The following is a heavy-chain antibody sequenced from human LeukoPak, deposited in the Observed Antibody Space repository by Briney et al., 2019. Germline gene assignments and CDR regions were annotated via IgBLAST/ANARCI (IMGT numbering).Heavy chain of an antibody. V-gene: IGHV3-23*01. CDR2: ISGIGGST. CDR1: GFTFSGSSYG. CDR3: ARGRGSDWRNAFDI. J-gene: IGHJ3*02. D-gene: IGHD6-19*01. Sequence: TGGSLRLSCAASGFTFSGSSYGMSWVRQAPGKGLEWVSAISGIGGSTYYADSVKGRFTISRDNSKNTLYLQMNSLRAEDTAVYYCARGRGSDWRNAFDIWGQGTKVTVSS.